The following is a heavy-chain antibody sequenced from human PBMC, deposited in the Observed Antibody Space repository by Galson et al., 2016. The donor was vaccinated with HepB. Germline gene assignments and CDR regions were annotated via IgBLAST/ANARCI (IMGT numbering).Heavy chain of an antibody. V-gene: IGHV1-18*01. CDR2: ISPKSENT. CDR3: ARDTNYYDLSGYYYPFDF. Sequence: SVKVSCKASGYSFMTYGIGWVRQAPGRGLEWMGWISPKSENTKYVEKFQGRVTMTTDTSTTTAYMELRSLKFDDTAVYYCARDTNYYDLSGYYYPFDFWGQGTVVPVSS. CDR1: GYSFMTYG. D-gene: IGHD3-22*01. J-gene: IGHJ4*02.